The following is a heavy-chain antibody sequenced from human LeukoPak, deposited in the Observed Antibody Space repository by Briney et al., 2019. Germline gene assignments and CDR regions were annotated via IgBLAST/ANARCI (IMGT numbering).Heavy chain of an antibody. J-gene: IGHJ4*02. V-gene: IGHV3-23*01. CDR1: GFTFSSYA. CDR2: ISGSGGST. Sequence: GALRLSCAASGFTFSSYAMSWVRQAPGKGLEWVSAISGSGGSTYYADSVKGRSTISRDNSKNTLYLQMNSLRAEDTAVYYCATVNYDTGGYYSIFDSWGQGTLVTVSS. CDR3: ATVNYDTGGYYSIFDS. D-gene: IGHD3-22*01.